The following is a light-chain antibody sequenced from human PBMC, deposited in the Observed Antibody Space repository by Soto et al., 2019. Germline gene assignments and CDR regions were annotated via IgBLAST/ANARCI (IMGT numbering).Light chain of an antibody. J-gene: IGLJ3*02. CDR1: TSNIGSNT. CDR3: AVGDDSLNAWV. V-gene: IGLV1-44*01. CDR2: SND. Sequence: QSVLTQPPSASGTPGQSVTISCSGSTSNIGSNTVNWYQQLPGTAPKLLVYSNDQRPSGVPDRFSASKSGTSAFLAISGLQSEDEADYDCAVGDDSLNAWVFGGGTKVTVL.